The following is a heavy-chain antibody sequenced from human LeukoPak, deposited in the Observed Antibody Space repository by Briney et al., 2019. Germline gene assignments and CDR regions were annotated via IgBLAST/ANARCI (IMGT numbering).Heavy chain of an antibody. V-gene: IGHV3-43*02. D-gene: IGHD5-18*01. CDR1: GFTFDDYA. CDR3: AKDIGGYSYGLDFDI. J-gene: IGHJ3*02. Sequence: GGSLRLSCAASGFTFDDYAMHWVRQAPGKGLEWVSLISGDGGSTYYADSVKGRFTISRDNSKNSLYLQMSSLRTEDTALYYCAKDIGGYSYGLDFDIWGQGTMVTVSS. CDR2: ISGDGGST.